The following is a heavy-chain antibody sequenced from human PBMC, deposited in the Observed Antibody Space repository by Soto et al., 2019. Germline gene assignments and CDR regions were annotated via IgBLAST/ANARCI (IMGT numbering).Heavy chain of an antibody. CDR1: GYTFTSYY. CDR3: AREYSSSSPNWFEP. Sequence: GASVKVSCKASGYTFTSYYMHWVRQASGQGLEWMGIINPSEGSTSNAQRLQGRETMTSATSTSTVYMELSSLRSKDTAVYYRAREYSSSSPNWFEPWGQGTLVTDSS. D-gene: IGHD6-6*01. CDR2: INPSEGST. V-gene: IGHV1-46*01. J-gene: IGHJ5*02.